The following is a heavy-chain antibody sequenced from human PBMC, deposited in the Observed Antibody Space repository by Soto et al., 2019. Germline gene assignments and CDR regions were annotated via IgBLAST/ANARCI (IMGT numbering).Heavy chain of an antibody. D-gene: IGHD3-22*01. Sequence: SETLSLTCTVSGGSISRSNYYWTWIRQHPGKGLEWIGYIYYSGSTNYNPSLKRRVTISVDTSKNQFSLKLGSVTAADTAVYYCARGHYYDSSGYYYYYYGMDVWGQGTTVTVSS. CDR3: ARGHYYDSSGYYYYYYGMDV. V-gene: IGHV4-61*05. J-gene: IGHJ6*02. CDR2: IYYSGST. CDR1: GGSISRSNYY.